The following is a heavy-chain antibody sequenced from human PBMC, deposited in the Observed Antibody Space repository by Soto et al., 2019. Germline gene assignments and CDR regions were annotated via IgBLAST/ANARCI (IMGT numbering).Heavy chain of an antibody. D-gene: IGHD3-10*01. CDR2: IYYSGST. CDR1: GGSISSGGYY. Sequence: QVQLQESGPGLVKPSQTLSLTCTVSGGSISSGGYYWSWIRQHPGKGMEWIGYIYYSGSTYYNPSLKSRVTISVDTSKNQFSLKLSSVTAADTAVYYCAAWITMVRGVITAFDIWGQGTMVTVSS. V-gene: IGHV4-31*03. J-gene: IGHJ3*02. CDR3: AAWITMVRGVITAFDI.